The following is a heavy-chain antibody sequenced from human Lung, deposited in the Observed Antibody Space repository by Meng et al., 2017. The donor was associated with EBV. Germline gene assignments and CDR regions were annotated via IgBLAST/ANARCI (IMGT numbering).Heavy chain of an antibody. D-gene: IGHD5-24*01. J-gene: IGHJ4*02. CDR3: ATQESRDGHNPY. CDR2: MYHSGTT. Sequence: QLHQSGPGRVKSSGTLSLTWVVSCGSISSSYWWTWVRQPPGKGLEWIGEMYHSGTTNYNPSLKSRVTISMGKSNNQLSLKLNSVTAADTAVYYCATQESRDGHNPYWGQGTLVTVSS. V-gene: IGHV4-4*02. CDR1: CGSISSSYW.